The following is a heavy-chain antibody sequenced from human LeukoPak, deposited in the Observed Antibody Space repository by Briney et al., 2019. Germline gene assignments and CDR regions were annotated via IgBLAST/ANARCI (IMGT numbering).Heavy chain of an antibody. CDR3: ARVEVYYYDSSGYYYFDY. CDR2: INPNSGGT. Sequence: ASVKVSCKASGYTFTGYYMRWVRQAPGQGLEWMGWINPNSGGTNYAQKFQGRVTMTRDTSISTTYMELSRLRSDDTAVYYCARVEVYYYDSSGYYYFDYWGQGTLVTVSS. CDR1: GYTFTGYY. J-gene: IGHJ4*02. D-gene: IGHD3-22*01. V-gene: IGHV1-2*02.